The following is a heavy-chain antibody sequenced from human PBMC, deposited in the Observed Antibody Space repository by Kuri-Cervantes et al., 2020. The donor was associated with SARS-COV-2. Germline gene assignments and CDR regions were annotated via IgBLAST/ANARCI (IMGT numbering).Heavy chain of an antibody. Sequence: GESLKISRAASGFTFSSYAMHWVRQAPGKGLEWVAVVSYDGRTKFYADSVQGRFTISRDNSKNTLYLQMNSLRVDDTAVYYCASGRDFWTGYVDDSWGQGIWVTVSS. V-gene: IGHV3-30*04. CDR2: VSYDGRTK. J-gene: IGHJ4*02. CDR1: GFTFSSYA. D-gene: IGHD3/OR15-3a*01. CDR3: ASGRDFWTGYVDDS.